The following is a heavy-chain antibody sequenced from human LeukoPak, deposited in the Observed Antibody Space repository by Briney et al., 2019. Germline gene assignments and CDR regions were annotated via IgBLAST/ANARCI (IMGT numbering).Heavy chain of an antibody. D-gene: IGHD3-22*01. CDR1: GFTFSSYS. CDR2: ISSSSSYI. V-gene: IGHV3-21*01. J-gene: IGHJ4*02. Sequence: GGSLRLSCAASGFTFSSYSMNWVRQAPGKGLEWVSSISSSSSYIYYADSVKGRFTISRDNSKNTLYLQMSSLRAEDTAVYYCVSDGSGSSTGFDYWGQGTLVTVSS. CDR3: VSDGSGSSTGFDY.